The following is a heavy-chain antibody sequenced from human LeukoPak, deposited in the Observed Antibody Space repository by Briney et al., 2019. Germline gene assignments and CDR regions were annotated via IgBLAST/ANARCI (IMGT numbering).Heavy chain of an antibody. CDR3: ARTKQQLDHYYYYYMDV. V-gene: IGHV1-69*13. J-gene: IGHJ6*03. CDR1: GGTFSSYA. CDR2: IIPIFGTA. Sequence: SVKVSCKASGGTFSSYAISWVRQAPGQGLEWMGGIIPIFGTANYAQKFQGRVTITADESTSTAYMELNSLRAEDTAVYYCARTKQQLDHYYYYYMDVWGKGTTVTVSS. D-gene: IGHD6-13*01.